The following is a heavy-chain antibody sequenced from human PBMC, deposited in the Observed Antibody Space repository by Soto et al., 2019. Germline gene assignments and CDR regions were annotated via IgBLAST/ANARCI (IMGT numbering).Heavy chain of an antibody. J-gene: IGHJ3*02. V-gene: IGHV3-33*01. CDR3: ARVVGYGFDI. Sequence: QVQLVESGGGVVQPGRSLRLSCAASGFTVSSYGMHWVRQAPGKGLEWVAVIWYDGSNKYYADSVKGRFTISRDKYKNPLYLQMNSLRAEDTAVYYCARVVGYGFDIWGQGTMVTVSS. CDR1: GFTVSSYG. D-gene: IGHD6-25*01. CDR2: IWYDGSNK.